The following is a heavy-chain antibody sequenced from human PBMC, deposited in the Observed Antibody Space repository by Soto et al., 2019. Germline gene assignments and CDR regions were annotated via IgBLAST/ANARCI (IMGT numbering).Heavy chain of an antibody. D-gene: IGHD3-16*01. J-gene: IGHJ3*02. CDR1: GGSVNSGNYY. Sequence: QVQLQQWGAGLLKPSETLSLTCAVYGGSVNSGNYYWSWIRQPPGKGLEWIGEMSHSGGTHFNPSLKRRSTIRVKTPKNQFSQKMGSVTAVDTVIYTVAREEGGTQTPVVVSFDIWAPGTLVPV. CDR3: AREEGGTQTPVVVSFDI. CDR2: MSHSGGT. V-gene: IGHV4-34*01.